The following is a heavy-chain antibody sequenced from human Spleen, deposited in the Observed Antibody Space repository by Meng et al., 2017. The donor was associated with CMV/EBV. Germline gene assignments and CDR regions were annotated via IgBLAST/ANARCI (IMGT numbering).Heavy chain of an antibody. V-gene: IGHV1-18*01. D-gene: IGHD6-19*01. CDR1: GYTFTSYG. CDR2: ISAYNGNT. J-gene: IGHJ5*02. CDR3: ARDSGGWFNNWFDP. Sequence: VKVSCKASGYTFTSYGISWVRQAPGQGLEWMGWISAYNGNTNYAQKLQGRVTMTTDTSTSTAYMELRSLRSDDTAVYYCARDSGGWFNNWFDPWGQGTLVTVSS.